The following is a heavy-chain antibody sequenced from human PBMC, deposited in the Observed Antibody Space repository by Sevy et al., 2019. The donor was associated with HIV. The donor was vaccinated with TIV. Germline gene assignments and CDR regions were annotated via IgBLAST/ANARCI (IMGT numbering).Heavy chain of an antibody. J-gene: IGHJ4*02. Sequence: GGYLRLSCAASGFTVSSNYMSWVRQAPGKGLEWVSVIYSGGSTYYAYSVKGRFTISRDNSKNTLYLQMNSLRAEDTAVYYCAAGDYGSGEGYWGQGTLVTVSS. D-gene: IGHD3-10*01. CDR1: GFTVSSNY. CDR3: AAGDYGSGEGY. CDR2: IYSGGST. V-gene: IGHV3-53*01.